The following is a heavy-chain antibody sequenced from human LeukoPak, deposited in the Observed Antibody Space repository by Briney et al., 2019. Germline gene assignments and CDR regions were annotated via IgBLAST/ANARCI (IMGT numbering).Heavy chain of an antibody. J-gene: IGHJ5*02. CDR1: GYTFTSYA. Sequence: ASVKVSCKASGYTFTSYAIHWVRQAPGQGLEWMGWINAGNGNTKYSQRFQGRVTITRDTSASTAYMELSSLGSEDTAVYYCARTDYGDYAINWFDPWGQGTLVTVSS. CDR2: INAGNGNT. V-gene: IGHV1-3*01. CDR3: ARTDYGDYAINWFDP. D-gene: IGHD4-17*01.